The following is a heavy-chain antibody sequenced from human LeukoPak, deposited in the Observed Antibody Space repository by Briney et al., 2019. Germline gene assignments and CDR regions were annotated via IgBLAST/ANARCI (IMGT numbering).Heavy chain of an antibody. V-gene: IGHV1-69*05. CDR3: ARTSRYSSGWYPYY. CDR2: IIPIFGTA. J-gene: IGHJ4*02. CDR1: GGTFSSYA. Sequence: VASVKVSCKASGGTFSSYAISWVRQAPGQGLEWMGRIIPIFGTANYAQKFQGRVTITTDESTSTAYMELSSPRSEDTAVYYCARTSRYSSGWYPYYWGQGTLVTVSS. D-gene: IGHD6-19*01.